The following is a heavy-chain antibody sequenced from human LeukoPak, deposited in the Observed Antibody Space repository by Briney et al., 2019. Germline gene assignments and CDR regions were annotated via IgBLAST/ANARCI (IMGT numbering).Heavy chain of an antibody. V-gene: IGHV4-61*02. CDR3: ATPGAAARDEYFQY. D-gene: IGHD6-13*01. CDR1: GGSISSGSYY. CDR2: IQHRDSI. J-gene: IGHJ1*01. Sequence: SETLSLTCTVSGGSISSGSYYWSWIRQPAGKGLEWIGSIQHRDSIYYNSSFKSRVTISVDLSKNYFSLKLTSVTAADTAVYYCATPGAAARDEYFQYWSQGTLVTVSS.